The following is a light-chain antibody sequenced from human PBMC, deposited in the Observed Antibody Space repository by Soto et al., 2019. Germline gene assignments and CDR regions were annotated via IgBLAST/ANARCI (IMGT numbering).Light chain of an antibody. Sequence: DIQMTQSPSSLSASVGDRVTITCRASQSISSYLNWDQKKPGKAPKLLIYAASSLQSGVPSRFSGSGSGTDFNLTISSLHPEDFATYYCQQGYSTPLTVGGATKVDIK. V-gene: IGKV1-39*01. J-gene: IGKJ4*01. CDR1: QSISSY. CDR3: QQGYSTPLT. CDR2: AAS.